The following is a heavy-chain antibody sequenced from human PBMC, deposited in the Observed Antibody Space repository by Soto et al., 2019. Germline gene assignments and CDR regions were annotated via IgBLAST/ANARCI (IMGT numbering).Heavy chain of an antibody. Sequence: GGSLRLSCAGSGFTFSNYAISWVRQAPGKWLEWVSGINGKGDKTHYRYSVRGRFSISRDNSKNTLFLQMNSLRAEDTAIYYCSKASEYCDFWSGYFPSDYWGPGXLVTVYS. CDR2: INGKGDKT. V-gene: IGHV3-23*01. CDR1: GFTFSNYA. D-gene: IGHD3-3*01. J-gene: IGHJ4*02. CDR3: SKASEYCDFWSGYFPSDY.